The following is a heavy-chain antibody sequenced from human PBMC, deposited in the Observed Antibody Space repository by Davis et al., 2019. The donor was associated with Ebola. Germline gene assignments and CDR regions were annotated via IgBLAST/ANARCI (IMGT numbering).Heavy chain of an antibody. CDR2: ISYDGSNK. D-gene: IGHD2/OR15-2a*01. Sequence: AASGFSFSRYTMNWVRQAPGKGLEWVAVISYDGSNKYYADSVKGRFTISRDNSKNTLYLQMNSLRVEDSAIYYCVKDSSNIWFDIWGQGTLVTVSS. V-gene: IGHV3-30*18. J-gene: IGHJ3*02. CDR3: VKDSSNIWFDI. CDR1: GFSFSRYT.